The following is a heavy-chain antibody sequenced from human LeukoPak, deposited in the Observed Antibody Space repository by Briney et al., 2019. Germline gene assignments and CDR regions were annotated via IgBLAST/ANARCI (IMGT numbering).Heavy chain of an antibody. D-gene: IGHD6-6*01. CDR1: GFTFSTYA. CDR3: ARGGVPYYYYYMDV. CDR2: ISFDASYN. V-gene: IGHV3-30*04. Sequence: GGSLRLSCAASGFTFSTYAMYWVRQAPGKGPEWVAGISFDASYNYSADSVKGRFTISRDNSKNTHYLHMSSLRPDDTAVYYCARGGVPYYYYYMDVWGKGTTVTVSS. J-gene: IGHJ6*03.